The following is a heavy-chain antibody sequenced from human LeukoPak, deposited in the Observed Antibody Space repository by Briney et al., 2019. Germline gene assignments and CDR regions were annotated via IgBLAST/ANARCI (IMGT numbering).Heavy chain of an antibody. CDR2: IKSKADGGIT. J-gene: IGHJ4*02. D-gene: IGHD3-22*01. CDR3: TTTYYYDSSPGSFDY. Sequence: GGFLRLSCAASGFTFSDYYMNWVRQAPGKGLEWVGRIKSKADGGITDYAEPVKGGFTFSRDDSKNTLYLQMNSLKTEDTAVYYCTTTYYYDSSPGSFDYWGQGTLVTVSS. V-gene: IGHV3-15*01. CDR1: GFTFSDYY.